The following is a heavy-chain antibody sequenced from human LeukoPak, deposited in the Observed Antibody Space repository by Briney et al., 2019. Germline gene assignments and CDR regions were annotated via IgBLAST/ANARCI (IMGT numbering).Heavy chain of an antibody. D-gene: IGHD2-2*01. J-gene: IGHJ6*02. Sequence: ASVKVSCKASGYTFTGYYMHWVRQAPGQRLEWMGWINPNSGGTNYAQKFQGRVTMTRDTSISTAYMELSRLRSDDTAVYYCARVRRVCSSTSCYDVWGQGTTVTVSS. V-gene: IGHV1-2*02. CDR3: ARVRRVCSSTSCYDV. CDR2: INPNSGGT. CDR1: GYTFTGYY.